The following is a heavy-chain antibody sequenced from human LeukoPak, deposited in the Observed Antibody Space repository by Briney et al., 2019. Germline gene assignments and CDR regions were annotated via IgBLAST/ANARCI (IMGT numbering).Heavy chain of an antibody. D-gene: IGHD3-3*01. CDR1: GYTFTGYY. Sequence: ASVKVPCKASGYTFTGYYMHWVRQAPGQGLEWMGWINPNSGGTNYAQKFQGRVTMTRDTSISTAYMELSRLRSDDTAVHYCARDRITIFGVVPYYWGQGALVTVSS. J-gene: IGHJ4*02. CDR2: INPNSGGT. CDR3: ARDRITIFGVVPYY. V-gene: IGHV1-2*02.